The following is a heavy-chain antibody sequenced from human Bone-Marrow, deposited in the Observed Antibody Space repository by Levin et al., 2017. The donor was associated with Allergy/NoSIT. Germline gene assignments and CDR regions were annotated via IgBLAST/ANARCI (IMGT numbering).Heavy chain of an antibody. Sequence: GGSLRLSCAASGFTFSTFAMIWVRQAPGKGLEYVSSIGTGGDTYFADSVKGRFTISRDNSKNTVFLQMNSLRAEDTAVYYCARAEHRGSRDFDYWGQGTQVTVSS. CDR3: ARAEHRGSRDFDY. J-gene: IGHJ4*02. CDR2: IGTGGDT. V-gene: IGHV3-23*01. D-gene: IGHD1-26*01. CDR1: GFTFSTFA.